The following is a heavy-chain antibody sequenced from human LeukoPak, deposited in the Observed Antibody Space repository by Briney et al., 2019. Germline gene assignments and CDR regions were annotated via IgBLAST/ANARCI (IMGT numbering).Heavy chain of an antibody. D-gene: IGHD3-22*01. CDR3: AREGYYYDSSGSLSLDY. V-gene: IGHV4-4*02. J-gene: IGHJ4*02. CDR1: GGSITNSNW. CDR2: INHSGST. Sequence: SETLSLTCAVSGGSITNSNWWNWLRQPPGKGLEWIGEINHSGSTNYNPSLKSRVTISVDTSKNQFSLKLSSVTAADTAVYYCAREGYYYDSSGSLSLDYWGQGTLVTVSS.